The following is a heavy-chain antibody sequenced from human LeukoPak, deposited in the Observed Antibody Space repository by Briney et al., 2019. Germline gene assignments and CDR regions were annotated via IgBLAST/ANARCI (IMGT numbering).Heavy chain of an antibody. V-gene: IGHV3-21*01. CDR2: SGTRGGRK. CDR3: PLQMTYGELSDPDF. Sequence: GGSLRLSCGASGFTISSLAMHWVRQAPGKGLEWVSSSGTRGGRKYYADSVMGRFTISRDSAMNSVSLQISSLSAEDTAVYYCPLQMTYGELSDPDFRGQGTLVTVSS. J-gene: IGHJ4*02. D-gene: IGHD3-16*02. CDR1: GFTISSLA.